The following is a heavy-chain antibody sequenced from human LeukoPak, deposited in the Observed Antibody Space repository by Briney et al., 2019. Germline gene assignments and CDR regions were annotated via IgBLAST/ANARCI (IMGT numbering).Heavy chain of an antibody. D-gene: IGHD2-2*02. V-gene: IGHV3-30-3*01. CDR3: XXXXXXVXXPAAIDRGMDV. Sequence: PGGSLRLSCAASGFTFSSYAMHWVRQAPGKGLEWVAVISYDGSNKYYADSVKGRFTISRDNAKNSLYLQMNSLRAEDTAVYYXXXXXXXVXXPAAIDRGMDVWGQGTTVTVSS. J-gene: IGHJ6*02. CDR2: ISYDGSNK. CDR1: GFTFSSYA.